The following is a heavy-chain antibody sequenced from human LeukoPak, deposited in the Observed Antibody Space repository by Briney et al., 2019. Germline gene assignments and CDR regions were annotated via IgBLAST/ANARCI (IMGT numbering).Heavy chain of an antibody. J-gene: IGHJ4*02. CDR1: GYTFTSYY. CDR2: INPSGGST. V-gene: IGHV1-46*01. CDR3: ATYTVGGDDY. D-gene: IGHD3-16*01. Sequence: GASVAVSCMASGYTFTSYYMHWVRQAPGQGLEWMGIINPSGGSTSYAQKFQGRVTMTRDTSTSTVYMGLSSLRSEVTAVYYCATYTVGGDDYWGQGTLVTVSS.